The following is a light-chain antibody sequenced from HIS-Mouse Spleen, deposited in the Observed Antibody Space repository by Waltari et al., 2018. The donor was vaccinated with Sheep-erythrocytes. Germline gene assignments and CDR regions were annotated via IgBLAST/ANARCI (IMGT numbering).Light chain of an antibody. J-gene: IGLJ2*01. CDR2: QDS. V-gene: IGLV3-1*01. Sequence: SYELTQPPSVSVSPGQTASITCSGDKLGDQYSCWYQQKPGQSPVLVIYQDSKRPSGIPERFSGSNSGNTATLTISGTQAMDEADYYCQAWDSSTAVVFGGGTKLTVI. CDR1: KLGDQY. CDR3: QAWDSSTAVV.